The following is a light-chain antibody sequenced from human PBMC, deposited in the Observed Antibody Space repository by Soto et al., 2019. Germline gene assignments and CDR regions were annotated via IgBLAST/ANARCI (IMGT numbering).Light chain of an antibody. Sequence: EIVFTQFPATLSWSPGESATLSCRASQSVSSYLAWYKQTPGQAPRVLSYDVSTRATGIPARFSGSGSGTDFTLTITSLQPEDFEVYSCQQRSNWPITFGQGTRLYIK. V-gene: IGKV3-11*01. CDR1: QSVSSY. CDR2: DVS. CDR3: QQRSNWPIT. J-gene: IGKJ5*01.